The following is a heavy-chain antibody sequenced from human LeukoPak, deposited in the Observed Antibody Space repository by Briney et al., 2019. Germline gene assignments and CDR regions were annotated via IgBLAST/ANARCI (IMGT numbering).Heavy chain of an antibody. Sequence: ASVKVSCKASGYTFTSYGISWVRQAPGQGLEWMGWISAYNGNTNYAQKLQGRFTMTTDTSTSTAYMELRSLRSDDTAVYSCARVLGNDDAFDIWGQGTMVTISS. CDR3: ARVLGNDDAFDI. D-gene: IGHD1-1*01. CDR1: GYTFTSYG. CDR2: ISAYNGNT. J-gene: IGHJ3*02. V-gene: IGHV1-18*01.